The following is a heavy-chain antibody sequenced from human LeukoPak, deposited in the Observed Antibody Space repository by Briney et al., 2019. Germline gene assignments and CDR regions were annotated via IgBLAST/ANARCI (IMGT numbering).Heavy chain of an antibody. V-gene: IGHV4-34*01. CDR3: ARSWGNYRYPYFDY. Sequence: SETLSLTCAVFGGSFSNYYWSWIRQPPRKGLEWIGEINHSGSTNYTPSLKSRVTISVDTSKNQFSLKLSSVTAADTAVYYCARSWGNYRYPYFDYWGQGTLVTVSS. CDR1: GGSFSNYY. D-gene: IGHD3-16*02. J-gene: IGHJ4*01. CDR2: INHSGST.